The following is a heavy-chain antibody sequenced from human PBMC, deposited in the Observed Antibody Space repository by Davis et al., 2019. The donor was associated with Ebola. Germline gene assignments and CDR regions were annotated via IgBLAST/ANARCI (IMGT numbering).Heavy chain of an antibody. V-gene: IGHV5-51*01. CDR1: GYSFTNHW. CDR3: ARHTSSSGWYFDY. Sequence: GESLKISCKGSGYSFTNHWIGWVRQMPGKGLEWMGIIYPGDSDTRYSPSFQGQVTISADKSISTAYLQWSSLKASDTAMYYCARHTSSSGWYFDYWGQGTLVTVSS. CDR2: IYPGDSDT. J-gene: IGHJ4*02. D-gene: IGHD6-19*01.